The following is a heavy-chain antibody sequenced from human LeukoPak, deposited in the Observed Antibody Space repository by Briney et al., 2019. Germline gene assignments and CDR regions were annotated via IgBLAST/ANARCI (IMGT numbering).Heavy chain of an antibody. CDR1: GDSISSGDYY. CDR3: ARRSRRIWLGELFRWFDP. Sequence: RPSETLSLTCTVSGDSISSGDYYWSWIRQPPGKGLEWIGEIYHTGTTNYNPSLKNRVTISADTSRNQFSLKLSSVTAADSAVYYCARRSRRIWLGELFRWFDPWGQGTLVTVSS. V-gene: IGHV4-39*07. D-gene: IGHD3-10*01. J-gene: IGHJ5*02. CDR2: IYHTGTT.